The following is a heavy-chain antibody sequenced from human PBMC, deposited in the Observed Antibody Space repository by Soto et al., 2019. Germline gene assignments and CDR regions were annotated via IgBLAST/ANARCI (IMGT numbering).Heavy chain of an antibody. CDR1: GFTFSSYA. J-gene: IGHJ6*02. CDR3: GRTLVEYFYMYGMDV. V-gene: IGHV3-30-3*01. CDR2: ISYVGSSK. D-gene: IGHD3-9*01. Sequence: GGSLRLSCAASGFTFSSYAMHWVRQAPGKGLEWVAVISYVGSSKYYADSVKGRFTISRDNSKNTLYLQMNSLKTEGTAVYSCGRTLVEYFYMYGMDVWGQGTTVTVSS.